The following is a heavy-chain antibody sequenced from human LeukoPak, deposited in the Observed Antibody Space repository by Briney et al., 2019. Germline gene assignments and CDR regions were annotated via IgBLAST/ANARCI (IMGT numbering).Heavy chain of an antibody. D-gene: IGHD3-3*01. CDR1: GYTFTGYH. V-gene: IGHV1-2*02. CDR3: ARDSIFGVVYYYYYYMDV. CDR2: INPNSGGT. J-gene: IGHJ6*03. Sequence: GASAKVSCKASGYTFTGYHMHWVRQAPGQGLEWMGWINPNSGGTNYAQKFQGRVTMTRDTSISTAYMELSRLRSDDTAVYYCARDSIFGVVYYYYYYMDVWGKGTTVTVSS.